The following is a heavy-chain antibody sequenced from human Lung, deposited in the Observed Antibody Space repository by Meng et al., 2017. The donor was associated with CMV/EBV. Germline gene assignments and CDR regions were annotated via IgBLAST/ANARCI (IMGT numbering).Heavy chain of an antibody. CDR1: GFIVSSYS. J-gene: IGHJ4*02. Sequence: CSASGFIVSSYSMSWSRQAAGKGLEWVSLVSSGGSTYYADSVKGRFTISRGNSKNTLYLQMNSLRAEDTAVYYCVREGYESSGHHPGYWGQGTLVTVSS. V-gene: IGHV3-53*01. D-gene: IGHD3-22*01. CDR3: VREGYESSGHHPGY. CDR2: VSSGGST.